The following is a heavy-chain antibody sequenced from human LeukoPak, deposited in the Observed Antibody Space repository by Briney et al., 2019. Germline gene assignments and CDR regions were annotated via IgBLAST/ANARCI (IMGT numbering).Heavy chain of an antibody. CDR2: IFYTGAT. J-gene: IGHJ4*02. V-gene: IGHV4-59*08. Sequence: SETLSLTCTVSGGSISDYFWYWIRQPPGKGLEWVGHIFYTGATNYNPSFKSRVTMSLDTSKNQFSMKLNSVTAADTAVYYCARLSNHGSGYRPDYWGQGTLVTVSS. CDR3: ARLSNHGSGYRPDY. CDR1: GGSISDYF. D-gene: IGHD3-22*01.